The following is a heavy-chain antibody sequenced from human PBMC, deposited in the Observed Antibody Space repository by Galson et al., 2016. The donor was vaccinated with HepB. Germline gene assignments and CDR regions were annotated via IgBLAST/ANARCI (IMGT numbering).Heavy chain of an antibody. D-gene: IGHD3-16*01. CDR3: ARHEGLGPGWFDP. V-gene: IGHV4-39*01. J-gene: IGHJ5*02. CDR1: GGSINKTTY. Sequence: SETLSFTCTVPGGSINKTTYWGWIRQPPGKGLEWIGTAYYNGGSSYPTPPKSRATISVNTSKSRFSLRLNSVTAADAAIYYCARHEGLGPGWFDPWGQGILVTVSS. CDR2: AYYNGGS.